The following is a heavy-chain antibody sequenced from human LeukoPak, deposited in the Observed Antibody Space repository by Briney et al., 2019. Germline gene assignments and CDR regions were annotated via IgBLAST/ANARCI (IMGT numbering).Heavy chain of an antibody. D-gene: IGHD2-2*03. CDR2: IYYSGST. V-gene: IGHV4-59*12. CDR1: GGSISSYY. CDR3: ARLLRVGYCSTTSCNWFDP. Sequence: SETLSLTCTVSGGSISSYYWSWIRQPPGKGLEGIGYIYYSGSTNYNPSLKSRVTISVDTSKNQFSLKLSSVTAADTAVYYCARLLRVGYCSTTSCNWFDPWGQGTLVTVSS. J-gene: IGHJ5*02.